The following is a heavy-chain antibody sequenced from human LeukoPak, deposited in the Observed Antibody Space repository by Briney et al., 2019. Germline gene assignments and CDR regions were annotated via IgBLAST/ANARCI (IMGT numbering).Heavy chain of an antibody. CDR2: ISGGGVTT. CDR1: GXTFSSYA. CDR3: VRAWGGGSYSDAFDI. D-gene: IGHD1-26*01. V-gene: IGHV3-23*01. Sequence: GGSLRLSCAASGXTFSSYAMSWVRQAPGMGLEWVSGISGGGVTTYYADSVKGRFTISRDNAKNSLYLQMSSLRVEDTAVFYCVRAWGGGSYSDAFDIWGQGIMVTVSS. J-gene: IGHJ3*02.